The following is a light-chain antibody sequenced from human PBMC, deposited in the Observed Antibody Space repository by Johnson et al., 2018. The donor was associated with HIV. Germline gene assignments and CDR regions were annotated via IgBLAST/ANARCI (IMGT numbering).Light chain of an antibody. CDR3: GTWDSSLSAGV. CDR1: SSNIENYF. Sequence: QSVLTQPPSVSAAPGQRVNISCSGHSSNIENYFVSWYHQLPGAAPRLLIYEDYKRPSGIPDRFSGSKSGASATLGITGLQTGDEADYYCGTWDSSLSAGVFGTGTKVTVL. CDR2: EDY. V-gene: IGLV1-51*02. J-gene: IGLJ1*01.